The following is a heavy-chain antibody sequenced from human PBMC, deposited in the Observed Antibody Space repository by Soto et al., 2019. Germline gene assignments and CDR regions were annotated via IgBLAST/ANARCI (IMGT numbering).Heavy chain of an antibody. CDR1: GFTFSNYA. CDR2: ISGSGGRS. CDR3: AKAYFVWSSEQPYYFDY. V-gene: IGHV3-23*01. Sequence: EVQLLDSGGGLVQPGGSLRLSCAASGFTFSNYAMTWVRQGPGTGLEWVSGISGSGGRSYYADSVKGRFTISRDNSKSTLYFQMNSLRAEDTAVYYCAKAYFVWSSEQPYYFDYWGQGTLVTVSS. D-gene: IGHD3-16*01. J-gene: IGHJ4*02.